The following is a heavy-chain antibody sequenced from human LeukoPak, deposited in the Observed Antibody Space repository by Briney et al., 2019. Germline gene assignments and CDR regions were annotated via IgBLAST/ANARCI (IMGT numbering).Heavy chain of an antibody. CDR1: GGTFSSYA. J-gene: IGHJ4*02. CDR3: ARDRGGVRGSSWQGIVFDY. D-gene: IGHD6-13*01. CDR2: IIPIFGTA. V-gene: IGHV1-69*13. Sequence: SVKVSCKASGGTFSSYAISWVRQAPGQGLEWMGGIIPIFGTANYAQKFQGRVTITADESTSTAYMELSSLRSEDTAVYYCARDRGGVRGSSWQGIVFDYWGQGTLVTVSS.